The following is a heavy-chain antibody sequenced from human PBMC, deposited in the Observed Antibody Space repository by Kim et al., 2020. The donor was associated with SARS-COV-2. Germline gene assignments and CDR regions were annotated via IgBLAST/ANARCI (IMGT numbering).Heavy chain of an antibody. Sequence: GGSLRLSCVASGFTFSNYVMSWVRQVPGKGLEWVSDIAVHADEILYADSVRGRFTISRDDSTNTVYLQMDRLRVDDTALYYCAKYAYCGDASYRYFEVWGRGTLVAVSS. D-gene: IGHD2-21*01. CDR3: AKYAYCGDASYRYFEV. V-gene: IGHV3-23*01. CDR2: IAVHADEI. CDR1: GFTFSNYV. J-gene: IGHJ2*01.